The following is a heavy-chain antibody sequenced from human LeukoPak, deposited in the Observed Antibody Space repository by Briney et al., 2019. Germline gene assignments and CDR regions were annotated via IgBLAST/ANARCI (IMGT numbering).Heavy chain of an antibody. CDR1: GYTFTSYD. CDR3: ARGPYSSGWYSDY. Sequence: ASVKVFCKASGYTFTSYDINWVRQATGQGLEWMGWMNPNSGNTGYAQKFQGRVTMTRNTSISTAYMELSSLRSEDTAVYYCARGPYSSGWYSDYWGQGTLVTVSS. J-gene: IGHJ4*02. D-gene: IGHD6-19*01. V-gene: IGHV1-8*01. CDR2: MNPNSGNT.